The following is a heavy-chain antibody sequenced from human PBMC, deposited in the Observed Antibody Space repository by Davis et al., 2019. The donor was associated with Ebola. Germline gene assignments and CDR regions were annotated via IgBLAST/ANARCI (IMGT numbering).Heavy chain of an antibody. CDR2: ISTSGSTI. Sequence: PGGSLRLSCAASGFTFSDYYLSWIRQAPGKGLEWISYISTSGSTIYYADSVKGRFTISRDNAKNSLYLQMNSLRAEDTAVYYCARLPSRNSRWFDPWGQGTLVTVSS. D-gene: IGHD4-23*01. CDR3: ARLPSRNSRWFDP. V-gene: IGHV3-11*01. CDR1: GFTFSDYY. J-gene: IGHJ5*02.